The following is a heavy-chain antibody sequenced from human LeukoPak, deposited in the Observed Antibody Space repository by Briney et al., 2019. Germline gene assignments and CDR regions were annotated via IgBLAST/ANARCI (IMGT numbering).Heavy chain of an antibody. CDR1: GFTFSSYA. J-gene: IGHJ4*02. D-gene: IGHD1-26*01. V-gene: IGHV3-48*01. Sequence: GGSLRLSCAASGFTFSSYAMNWVRQAPGTGLEWVSYISPSSTLIYYADSVKGRFTISRDNAKKSLFLQMNSLRAEDTAVYYCASLASEWEPPEVDYWGLGTLVTVSS. CDR2: ISPSSTLI. CDR3: ASLASEWEPPEVDY.